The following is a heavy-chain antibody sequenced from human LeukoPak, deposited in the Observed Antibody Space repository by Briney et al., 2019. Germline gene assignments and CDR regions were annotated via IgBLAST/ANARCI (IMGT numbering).Heavy chain of an antibody. CDR3: AKGQLYSSALGVPDY. J-gene: IGHJ4*02. Sequence: GGSLRLSCAASGFTFSSYGMSWVRQAPGKGLEWVSAISGSGGSTYYADSVKGRFTISRDNSKNTLYLQMNSLRAEDTAVYYCAKGQLYSSALGVPDYWGQGTLVTVSS. V-gene: IGHV3-23*01. D-gene: IGHD6-19*01. CDR2: ISGSGGST. CDR1: GFTFSSYG.